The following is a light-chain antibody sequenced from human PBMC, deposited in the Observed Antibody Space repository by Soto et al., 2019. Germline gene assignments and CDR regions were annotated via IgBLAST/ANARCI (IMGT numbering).Light chain of an antibody. CDR1: QSVSSN. J-gene: IGKJ1*01. V-gene: IGKV3-15*01. Sequence: EIVMTQSPGTLSVSPVERATLSCRASQSVSSNLAWYQQKPGQAPRLLIYGASTRAAGIPARFSGSGSGTEFTLTISSLQSEDFAVYYCQQCNNWPPWTFGQGTKVEIK. CDR2: GAS. CDR3: QQCNNWPPWT.